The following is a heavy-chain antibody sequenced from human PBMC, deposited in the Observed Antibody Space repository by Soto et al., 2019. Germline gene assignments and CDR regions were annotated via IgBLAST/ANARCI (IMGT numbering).Heavy chain of an antibody. J-gene: IGHJ4*02. Sequence: QVQLVESGGGVVQPGRSLRLSCAASGFTFSSYGMHWVRQAPGKGLEWVAVISYDGSNKYYADSVKGRFTISRDNSXTTLYLQMNSLRAEDTAVYYCAKDQGSGLPADYFDYWGQGTLVTVSS. V-gene: IGHV3-30*18. CDR1: GFTFSSYG. CDR2: ISYDGSNK. D-gene: IGHD2-15*01. CDR3: AKDQGSGLPADYFDY.